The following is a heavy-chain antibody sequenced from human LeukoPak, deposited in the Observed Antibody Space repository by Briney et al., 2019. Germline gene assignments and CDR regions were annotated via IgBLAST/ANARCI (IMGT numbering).Heavy chain of an antibody. D-gene: IGHD3-22*01. Sequence: ASVTVSCKASGGTFSSYAISWVRQAPGQGLEWMGWINTNTGNPTYAQGFTGRFVFSLDTSVSTAYLQISSLKAEDTAVYYCARETYYYDSSGYDSRAFDIWGQGTMVTVSS. CDR3: ARETYYYDSSGYDSRAFDI. J-gene: IGHJ3*02. CDR2: INTNTGNP. V-gene: IGHV7-4-1*02. CDR1: GGTFSSYA.